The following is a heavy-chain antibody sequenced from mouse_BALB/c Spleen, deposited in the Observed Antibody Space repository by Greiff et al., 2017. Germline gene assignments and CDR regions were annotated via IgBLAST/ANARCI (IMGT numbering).Heavy chain of an antibody. J-gene: IGHJ4*01. CDR2: INPSNGGT. Sequence: QVQLQQPGAELVKPGASVKLSCKASGYTFTSYYMYWVKQRPGQGLEWIGGINPSNGGTNFNEKFKSKATLTVDKSSSTAYMRLSSLTSEDSAVDYCAGSSYRYAMDYWGQGTSVTVAS. V-gene: IGHV1S81*02. CDR3: AGSSYRYAMDY. D-gene: IGHD1-1*01. CDR1: GYTFTSYY.